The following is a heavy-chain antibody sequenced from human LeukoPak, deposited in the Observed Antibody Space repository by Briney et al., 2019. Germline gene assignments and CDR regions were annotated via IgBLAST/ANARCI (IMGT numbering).Heavy chain of an antibody. CDR1: GGSISSSSYY. Sequence: SETLSLTCTVSGGSISSSSYYWGWIRQPPGKGLEWIGYIYYSGSTNSNPSLKSRVTISVDTSKNQFSLKLSSVTAADTAVYYCVRPNSSGGFDYWGQGTLVTVSS. CDR3: VRPNSSGGFDY. D-gene: IGHD3-22*01. CDR2: IYYSGST. V-gene: IGHV4-61*05. J-gene: IGHJ4*02.